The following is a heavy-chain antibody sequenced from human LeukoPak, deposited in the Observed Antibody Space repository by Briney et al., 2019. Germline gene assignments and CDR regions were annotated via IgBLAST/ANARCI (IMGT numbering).Heavy chain of an antibody. D-gene: IGHD6-13*01. CDR2: INPNSGGT. J-gene: IGHJ6*03. V-gene: IGHV1-2*02. CDR1: GYTFIGYY. CDR3: ARDLGSPPMSYYYYYYMDV. Sequence: ASVKVSCKASGYTFIGYYMHWVRQAPGQGLEWMGWINPNSGGTNYAQKFQGRVTMTRDTSISTAYMELSRLRSDDTAVYYCARDLGSPPMSYYYYYYMDVWGKGTTVTVSS.